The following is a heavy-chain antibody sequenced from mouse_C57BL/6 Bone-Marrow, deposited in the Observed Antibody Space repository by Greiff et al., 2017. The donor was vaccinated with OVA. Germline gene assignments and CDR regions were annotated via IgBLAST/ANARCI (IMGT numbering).Heavy chain of an antibody. V-gene: IGHV7-1*01. CDR2: SRNKANDYTT. J-gene: IGHJ1*03. Sequence: EVKLMESGGGLVQSGRSLRLSCATSGFTFSDFYMEWVRQAPGKGLEWIAASRNKANDYTTEYSASVKGRFIVSRDTSQSILYLQMNALRAEDTAIYYCARDDYYWYFDVWGTGTTDTVSS. CDR1: GFTFSDFY. CDR3: ARDDYYWYFDV.